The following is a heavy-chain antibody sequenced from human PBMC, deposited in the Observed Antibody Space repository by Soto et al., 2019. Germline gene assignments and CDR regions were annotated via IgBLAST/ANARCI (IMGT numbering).Heavy chain of an antibody. CDR3: TTDRGGQQLFYFDY. D-gene: IGHD6-13*01. CDR1: GFTFSNAW. V-gene: IGHV3-15*01. Sequence: EVQLVESGGGLVKPGGSLRLSCAASGFTFSNAWMSWVRQAPGKGLEWVGRIKSETDGGTTDYAAPVKGRFTISRDDSKNTLYLQMNSLKTEDTAVYYCTTDRGGQQLFYFDYWGQGTLVTVSS. CDR2: IKSETDGGTT. J-gene: IGHJ4*02.